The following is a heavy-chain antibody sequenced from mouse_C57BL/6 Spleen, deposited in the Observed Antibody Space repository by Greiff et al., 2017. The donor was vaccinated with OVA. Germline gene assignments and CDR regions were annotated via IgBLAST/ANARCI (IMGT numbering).Heavy chain of an antibody. V-gene: IGHV1-81*01. D-gene: IGHD2-5*01. CDR2: IYPRSGNN. CDR3: AVWDSNYNFDY. CDR1: GYTFTSYG. Sequence: QVQLQQSGAELARPGASVKLSCKASGYTFTSYGISWVKQRTGQGLEWLGEIYPRSGNNYYNEKFKGKTTLTADKSSSAAYMELRSLASEDSAVYGDAVWDSNYNFDYWGQGTTLTVSS. J-gene: IGHJ2*01.